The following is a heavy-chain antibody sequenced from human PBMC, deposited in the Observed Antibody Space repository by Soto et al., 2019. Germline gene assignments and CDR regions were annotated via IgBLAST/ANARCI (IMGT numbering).Heavy chain of an antibody. Sequence: QLQVQESGPGLVKPSETLSLTCSVSGGSLSNNDYWGWIRQPPGKGLEWVGSTFYGGTTYYSPSLKSLLSISVDASKNQFSLKLSSVTAADTAVYYCAKVGGWDYYYYLDVWGKGTTVTVSS. J-gene: IGHJ6*03. CDR3: AKVGGWDYYYYLDV. V-gene: IGHV4-39*02. CDR1: GGSLSNNDY. D-gene: IGHD6-19*01. CDR2: TFYGGTT.